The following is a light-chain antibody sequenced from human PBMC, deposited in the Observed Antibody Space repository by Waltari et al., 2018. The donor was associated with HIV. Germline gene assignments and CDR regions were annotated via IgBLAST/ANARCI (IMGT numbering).Light chain of an antibody. CDR1: SRGVGYYNY. J-gene: IGLJ3*02. CDR2: EVS. CDR3: SSYTSSSTLRV. Sequence: QSALTPPASVSGSPGQSITIPCTGTSRGVGYYNYVSWYQQHPGKAPKLMIYEVSNRPSGVSNRFSGSKSGNTASLTISGLQAEDEADYYCSSYTSSSTLRVFGGGTKLTVL. V-gene: IGLV2-14*01.